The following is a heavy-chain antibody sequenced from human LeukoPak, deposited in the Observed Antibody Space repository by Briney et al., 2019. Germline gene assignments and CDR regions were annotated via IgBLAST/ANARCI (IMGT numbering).Heavy chain of an antibody. CDR2: IYSGGST. Sequence: GGSLRLSCAASRFTFNNYAMSWVRQAPGKGLEWVSVIYSGGSTYYADSVKGRFTISRDNSKNTLYLQMNSLRAEDTAVYYCARDSRYSSSLTGDYWGQGTLVTVSS. V-gene: IGHV3-66*01. D-gene: IGHD6-13*01. J-gene: IGHJ4*02. CDR3: ARDSRYSSSLTGDY. CDR1: RFTFNNYA.